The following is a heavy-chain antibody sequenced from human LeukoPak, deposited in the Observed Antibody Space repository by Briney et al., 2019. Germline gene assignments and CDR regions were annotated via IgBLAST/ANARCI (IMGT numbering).Heavy chain of an antibody. CDR1: GGSISSGSYY. D-gene: IGHD3-10*01. J-gene: IGHJ4*02. CDR2: IYTSGST. Sequence: PSETLSLTRTVSGGSISSGSYYWSWIRQLAGKGLEWIGRIYTSGSTNYNPSLKSRVTISVDTSKNQFSLKLSSVTAADTAVYYCARDSPGYYGSGSYYFDYWGQGTLVTVSS. V-gene: IGHV4-61*02. CDR3: ARDSPGYYGSGSYYFDY.